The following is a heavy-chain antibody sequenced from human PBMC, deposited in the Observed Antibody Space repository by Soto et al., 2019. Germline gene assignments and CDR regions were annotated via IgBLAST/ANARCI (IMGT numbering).Heavy chain of an antibody. D-gene: IGHD2-2*01. CDR2: IKNKFAGETT. CDR3: PKDDSSTYPPRFRDDPFDF. Sequence: PGESLKISCAASGFTFSSYSMNWDRQAPGKGLEWVGRIKNKFAGETTDYAAPVKGRFTISRDNSKNTLYLQMNSLNSDDTAVYNCPKDDSSTYPPRFRDDPFDFWGRGTVVTVSS. J-gene: IGHJ3*01. CDR1: GFTFSSYS. V-gene: IGHV3-15*01.